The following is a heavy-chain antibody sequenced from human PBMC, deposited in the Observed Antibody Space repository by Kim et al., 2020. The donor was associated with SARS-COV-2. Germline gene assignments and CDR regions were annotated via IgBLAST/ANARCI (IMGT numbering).Heavy chain of an antibody. Sequence: GGSLRLSCAASGFTFSSYWMSWVRQAPGKGLEWVANIKQDGSEKYYVDSVKGRFTISRDNAKNSLYLQMNSLRAEDTAVYYCARDFGDYDFWSGYSRWFDPWGQGTLVTVSS. J-gene: IGHJ5*02. D-gene: IGHD3-3*01. CDR3: ARDFGDYDFWSGYSRWFDP. V-gene: IGHV3-7*03. CDR2: IKQDGSEK. CDR1: GFTFSSYW.